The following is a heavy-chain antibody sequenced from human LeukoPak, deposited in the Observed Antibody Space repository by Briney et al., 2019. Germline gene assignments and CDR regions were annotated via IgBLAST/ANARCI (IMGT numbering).Heavy chain of an antibody. D-gene: IGHD3-10*01. V-gene: IGHV3-15*01. J-gene: IGHJ4*02. CDR3: TTGGSGSYYPRPGSPDY. CDR2: IKSKTDGGTT. Sequence: GGSLRLSCAASGFTFSNAWMSWVRQAPGKGLEWVGRIKSKTDGGTTDYAAPVKGRFTISRDDSKNTLYLQMNSLKTEDTAVCYCTTGGSGSYYPRPGSPDYWDQGTLVTVSS. CDR1: GFTFSNAW.